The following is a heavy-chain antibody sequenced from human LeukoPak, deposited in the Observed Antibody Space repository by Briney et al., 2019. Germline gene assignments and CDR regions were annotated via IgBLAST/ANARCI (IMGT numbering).Heavy chain of an antibody. V-gene: IGHV4-61*01. D-gene: IGHD3-22*01. J-gene: IGHJ1*01. CDR1: GGSVSSGSYY. CDR3: ARDDDIPQYFQH. CDR2: IYYSGST. Sequence: KSSETLSLTCTVSGGSVSSGSYYWSWIRQPPGKGLEWIGYIYYSGSTNYNPSLKSRVTISVDTSKNQFSLKLSSVTAADTAVYYCARDDDIPQYFQHWGQGTLVTVSS.